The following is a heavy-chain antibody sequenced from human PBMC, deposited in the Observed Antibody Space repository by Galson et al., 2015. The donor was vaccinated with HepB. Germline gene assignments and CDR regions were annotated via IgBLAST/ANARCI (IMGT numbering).Heavy chain of an antibody. CDR3: ADVGIAYYYYALDV. D-gene: IGHD1-26*01. CDR1: GGTFSSFV. CDR2: IIPIFGTA. Sequence: SVKVSCKASGGTFSSFVFTWVRQAPGQGLEWMGGIIPIFGTANYAQKFQGRVTITADESTTTAYMELSSLRSEDTAVYYCADVGIAYYYYALDVWGQGTTVIVSS. V-gene: IGHV1-69*13. J-gene: IGHJ6*02.